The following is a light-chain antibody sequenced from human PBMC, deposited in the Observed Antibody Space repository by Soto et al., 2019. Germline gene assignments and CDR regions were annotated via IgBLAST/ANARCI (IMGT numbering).Light chain of an antibody. Sequence: DIQMTQSLSSVSASVGDRVTITCRASQDISGWLAWYQQKPGRAPKLLIYAASSLQSGVPTRFAGNGSGTSFTLTITSLQPEDFATYYCLQADTFPITFGQGTRLEI. CDR1: QDISGW. CDR3: LQADTFPIT. CDR2: AAS. J-gene: IGKJ5*01. V-gene: IGKV1-12*01.